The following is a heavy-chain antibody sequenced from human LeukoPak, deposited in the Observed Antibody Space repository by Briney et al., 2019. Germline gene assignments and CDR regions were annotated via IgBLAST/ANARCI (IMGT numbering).Heavy chain of an antibody. CDR3: ARSQTVAGRVTPVVYAFDI. Sequence: GASVKVSCKASGGTFSSYAISWVRQAPGQGLEWMGGIIPIFGTANYAQKFQGRVTITADKSTSTAYMELSSLRSEDTAVYYCARSQTVAGRVTPVVYAFDIWGQGTMVTVSS. D-gene: IGHD6-19*01. CDR2: IIPIFGTA. V-gene: IGHV1-69*06. J-gene: IGHJ3*02. CDR1: GGTFSSYA.